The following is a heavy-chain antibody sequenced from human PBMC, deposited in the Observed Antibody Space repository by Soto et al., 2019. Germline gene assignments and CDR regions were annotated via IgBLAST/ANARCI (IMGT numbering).Heavy chain of an antibody. CDR3: ARQIYDSDTGPNFQYYFDS. CDR2: IDPSDSQT. D-gene: IGHD3-22*01. V-gene: IGHV5-10-1*01. J-gene: IGHJ4*02. CDR1: GYSFAGFW. Sequence: PGESLKISCKGSGYSFAGFWITWVRQKPGKGLEWMGRIDPSDSQTYYSPSFRGHVTISATKSITTVFLQWSSLRASDTAMYYCARQIYDSDTGPNFQYYFDSWGQGTPVTVSS.